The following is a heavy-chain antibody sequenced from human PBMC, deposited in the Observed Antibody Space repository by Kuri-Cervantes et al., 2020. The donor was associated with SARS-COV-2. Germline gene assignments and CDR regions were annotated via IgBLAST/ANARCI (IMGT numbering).Heavy chain of an antibody. CDR1: GGSFSGYY. V-gene: IGHV4-34*01. Sequence: GSLRPSCAVYGGSFSGYYWSWIRQPPGKGLEWIGEINHSGSTNYNTTLKSRVTISVDTSKNQFSLKLSSVTAADTAVYYCARAPRVVSGTAHIDYWGQGTLVTVSS. D-gene: IGHD2-2*01. J-gene: IGHJ4*02. CDR3: ARAPRVVSGTAHIDY. CDR2: INHSGST.